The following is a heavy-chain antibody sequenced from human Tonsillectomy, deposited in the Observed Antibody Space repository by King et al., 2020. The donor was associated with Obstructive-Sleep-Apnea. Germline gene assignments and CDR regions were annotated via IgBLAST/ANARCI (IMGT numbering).Heavy chain of an antibody. J-gene: IGHJ6*02. CDR2: IKQDGSEK. CDR3: VREKEESRGMDV. CDR1: GFTLSRYW. V-gene: IGHV3-7*03. Sequence: VQLVESGGGSVQPGGSLRLSCAAPGFTLSRYWMSWVRQAPGKGLEWVANIKQDGSEKNYVDSVKGRFTISRDNVKNSLYLPMNSLRADDTALYYCVREKEESRGMDVWGQGTTVTVSS.